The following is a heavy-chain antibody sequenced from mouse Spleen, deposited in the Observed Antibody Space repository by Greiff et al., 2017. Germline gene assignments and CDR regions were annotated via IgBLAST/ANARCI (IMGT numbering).Heavy chain of an antibody. CDR3: ARQVYGFDY. D-gene: IGHD1-1*02. J-gene: IGHJ2*01. Sequence: EVKVVESGGGLVKPGGSLKLSCAASGFTFSSYAMSWVRQTPEKRLEWVATISSGGSYTYYPDSVKGRFTISRDNAKNTLYLQMSSLRSEDTAMYYCARQVYGFDYWGQGTTLTVSS. CDR1: GFTFSSYA. V-gene: IGHV5-9-3*01. CDR2: ISSGGSYT.